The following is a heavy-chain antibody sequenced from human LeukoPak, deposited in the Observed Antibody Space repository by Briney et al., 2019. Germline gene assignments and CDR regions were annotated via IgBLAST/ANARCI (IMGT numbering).Heavy chain of an antibody. CDR2: IYYSGST. CDR3: ARRAVRGVIIYDY. V-gene: IGHV4-31*03. CDR1: GGSISSGGYY. Sequence: SQTLSLTCTVSGGSISSGGYYWSWIRQHPGKGREWIGYIYYSGSTYYNPSLKSRVTISVDTSKNQFSLKLSSVTAADTAVYYCARRAVRGVIIYDYWGQGTLVTVSS. J-gene: IGHJ4*02. D-gene: IGHD3-10*01.